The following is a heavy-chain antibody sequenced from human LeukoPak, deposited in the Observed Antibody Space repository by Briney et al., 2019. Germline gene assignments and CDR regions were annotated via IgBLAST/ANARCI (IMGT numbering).Heavy chain of an antibody. V-gene: IGHV3-23*01. D-gene: IGHD4-17*01. J-gene: IGHJ4*02. CDR3: AKAAASDTVTTLGVDY. CDR2: IGASGDNT. CDR1: GFTFNNYA. Sequence: GGSLRLSCAVSGFTFNNYAMSWVRQAPGKGLEWVSAIGASGDNTYYAESVKGRFTISRDNSKNMLNLHMNSLRAEDTAIYHCAKAAASDTVTTLGVDYWGQGTLVTVSS.